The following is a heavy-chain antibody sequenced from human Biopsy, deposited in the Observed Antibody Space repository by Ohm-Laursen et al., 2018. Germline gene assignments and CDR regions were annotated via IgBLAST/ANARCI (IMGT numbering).Heavy chain of an antibody. CDR1: GGPFTGHY. J-gene: IGHJ4*02. V-gene: IGHV4-59*11. CDR3: ARGSNDFGGLYFPR. CDR2: ISYTGYT. Sequence: PGTLSLTWTVSGGPFTGHYWSWIRQPPGKGLEWIGHISYTGYTSYNASLKSRVTISVDTSRNHFSLRLSSLTAADTAVYYCARGSNDFGGLYFPRWGQGTLLTVSS. D-gene: IGHD4-23*01.